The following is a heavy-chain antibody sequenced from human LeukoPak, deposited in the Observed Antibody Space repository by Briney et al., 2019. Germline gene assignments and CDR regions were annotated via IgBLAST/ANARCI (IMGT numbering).Heavy chain of an antibody. CDR2: MYYSGST. CDR3: ARGASGWFDP. CDR1: GGSISSGGYY. J-gene: IGHJ5*02. Sequence: SETLSLTCTVSGGSISSGGYYWSWIRQHPGKGLEWIGYMYYSGSTYYNPSLKSRVTISVDTSKNQFSLKLSSVTAADTAVHYCARGASGWFDPWGQGTLVTVSS. V-gene: IGHV4-31*03. D-gene: IGHD6-25*01.